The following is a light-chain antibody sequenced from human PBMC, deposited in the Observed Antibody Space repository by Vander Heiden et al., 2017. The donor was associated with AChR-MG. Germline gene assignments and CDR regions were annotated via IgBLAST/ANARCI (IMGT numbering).Light chain of an antibody. CDR2: GAS. V-gene: IGKV1-39*01. J-gene: IGKJ1*01. CDR1: QSVSAF. CDR3: QQCYAIPWT. Sequence: IQLTPSPSSLSASVGDGVTITCRASQSVSAFLNWYQQKPGTAPKLLIYGASTLQSGVPSRFSGSGSGTDFTLTISSLQPEDFAIYYCQQCYAIPWTFGQGTKVEIK.